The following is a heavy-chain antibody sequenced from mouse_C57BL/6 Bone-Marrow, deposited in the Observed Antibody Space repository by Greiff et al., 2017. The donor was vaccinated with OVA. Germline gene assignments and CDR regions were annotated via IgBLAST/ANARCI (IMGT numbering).Heavy chain of an antibody. Sequence: EVKLVESGGGLVQPGGSLKLSCAASGFTFSDYGMAWVRQAPRKGPEWVAFISNLAYSIYYADTVTGRFTISRDNAKNTLFLQMTSLRSEYTAMYDCARRDYSNFYCYFDVWGTGTTVTVSS. CDR2: ISNLAYSI. CDR3: ARRDYSNFYCYFDV. J-gene: IGHJ1*03. V-gene: IGHV5-15*01. CDR1: GFTFSDYG. D-gene: IGHD2-5*01.